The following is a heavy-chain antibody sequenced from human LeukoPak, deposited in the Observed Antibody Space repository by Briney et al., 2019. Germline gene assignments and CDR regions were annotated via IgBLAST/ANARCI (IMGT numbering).Heavy chain of an antibody. D-gene: IGHD2-2*01. J-gene: IGHJ4*02. Sequence: GGSLRLSCSTSGFTFGDYAMSWVRQAPGKGLEWVGFIQAKAYGGATKYAASVNDRFSISRDDSQSIANLQMNDLKTEDTAVYYCTRAPHPRCSSSGCYLDYWGQGTLVTVSS. CDR3: TRAPHPRCSSSGCYLDY. CDR2: IQAKAYGGAT. V-gene: IGHV3-49*04. CDR1: GFTFGDYA.